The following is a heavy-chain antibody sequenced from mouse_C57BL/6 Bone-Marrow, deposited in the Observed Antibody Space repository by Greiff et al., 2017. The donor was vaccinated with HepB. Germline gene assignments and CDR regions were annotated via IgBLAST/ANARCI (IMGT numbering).Heavy chain of an antibody. J-gene: IGHJ1*03. D-gene: IGHD1-1*01. Sequence: VKLQESGAELARPGASVKLSCKASGYTFTSYGISWVKQRTGQGLEWIGEIYPRSGNTYYNEKFKGKATLTADKSSSTAYMELRSLTSEDSAVYFCARILYDYGSRLWYFDVWGTGTTVTVSS. CDR1: GYTFTSYG. CDR3: ARILYDYGSRLWYFDV. V-gene: IGHV1-81*01. CDR2: IYPRSGNT.